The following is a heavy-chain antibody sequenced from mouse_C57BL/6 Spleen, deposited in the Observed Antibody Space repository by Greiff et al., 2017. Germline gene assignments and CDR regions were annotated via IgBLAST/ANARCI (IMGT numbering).Heavy chain of an antibody. Sequence: EVMLVESGGGLVKPGGSLKLSCAASGFTFSDYGMHWVRQAPEKGLELVAYISSGSSTIYYADTVKGRFTISRDNAKNTLFLQMTSLRSEDTAMYNCARNWDGVFDYWGQGTTLTVSS. CDR3: ARNWDGVFDY. V-gene: IGHV5-17*01. CDR2: ISSGSSTI. CDR1: GFTFSDYG. D-gene: IGHD4-1*01. J-gene: IGHJ2*01.